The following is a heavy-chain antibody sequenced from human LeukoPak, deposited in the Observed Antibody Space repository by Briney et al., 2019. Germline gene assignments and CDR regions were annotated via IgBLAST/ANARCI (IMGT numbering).Heavy chain of an antibody. J-gene: IGHJ4*02. CDR2: IDWDDDK. CDR1: GFSLSTSGMC. V-gene: IGHV2-70*11. CDR3: ARIVVAAADLASFDY. D-gene: IGHD6-13*01. Sequence: SGPALVKPTQTLTLTCTFSGFSLSTSGMCVSLIRQPPGKALEWLARIDWDDDKYYSTSLKTRLTISKDTSKNQVVLTMTNMDPVDTATYYCARIVVAAADLASFDYWGQGTLVTVSS.